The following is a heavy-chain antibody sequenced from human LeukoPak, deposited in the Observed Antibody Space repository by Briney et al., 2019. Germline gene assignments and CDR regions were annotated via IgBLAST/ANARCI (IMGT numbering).Heavy chain of an antibody. CDR2: ISGSGGST. CDR3: ARTSGAAAGYFDY. V-gene: IGHV3-23*01. CDR1: GFTFSSYA. Sequence: GGSLRLSCAASGFTFSSYAMSWVRQAPGKGLEWVSAISGSGGSTYYPDSVKGRFTISRDNSKNTLYLQMNSLRAEDTAVYYCARTSGAAAGYFDYWGQGTLVTVSS. J-gene: IGHJ4*02. D-gene: IGHD6-13*01.